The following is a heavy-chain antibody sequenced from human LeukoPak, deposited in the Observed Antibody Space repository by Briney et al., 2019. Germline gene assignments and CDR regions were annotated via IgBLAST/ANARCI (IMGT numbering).Heavy chain of an antibody. D-gene: IGHD3-16*01. J-gene: IGHJ3*02. V-gene: IGHV3-9*01. Sequence: PGRSLRLSCSASGFTFDDYAMHWVRQAPGKGLEWVSGISWNSGSIGYADSVKGRFTISRDNAKNSLYLQMNSLRAEDTAVYYCASNVGLGSRRAFDIWGQGTMVTVSS. CDR2: ISWNSGSI. CDR3: ASNVGLGSRRAFDI. CDR1: GFTFDDYA.